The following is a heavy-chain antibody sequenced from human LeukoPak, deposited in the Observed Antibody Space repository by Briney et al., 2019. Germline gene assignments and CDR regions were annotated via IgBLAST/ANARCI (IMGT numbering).Heavy chain of an antibody. CDR1: GFTFSSFG. CDR2: IRYDGSIK. Sequence: GGSLRLSCAASGFTFSSFGMQWVRQAPGKGLEWVAFIRYDGSIKYYADSVKGRFTISRNKSQKTLYLQMNSLRAEDTAVYHFWGESDAFDIWGQGAMVTVSS. J-gene: IGHJ3*02. V-gene: IGHV3-30*02. CDR3: WGESDAFDI. D-gene: IGHD3-16*01.